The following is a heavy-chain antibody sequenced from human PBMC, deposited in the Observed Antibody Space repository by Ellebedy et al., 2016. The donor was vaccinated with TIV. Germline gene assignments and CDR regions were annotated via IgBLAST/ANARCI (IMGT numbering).Heavy chain of an antibody. V-gene: IGHV1-18*01. CDR3: ARDTSRYCSGGSCYSVFYYYYGMDV. CDR2: ISAYNGNT. D-gene: IGHD2-15*01. Sequence: ASVKVSXXASGYTFTSYGISWVRQAPGQGLEWMGWISAYNGNTNYAQKLQGRVTMTTDTSTSTAYMELRSLRSDDTAVYYCARDTSRYCSGGSCYSVFYYYYGMDVWGQGTTVTVSS. CDR1: GYTFTSYG. J-gene: IGHJ6*02.